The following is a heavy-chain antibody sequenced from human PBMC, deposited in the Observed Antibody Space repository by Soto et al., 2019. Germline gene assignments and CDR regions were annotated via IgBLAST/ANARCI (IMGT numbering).Heavy chain of an antibody. J-gene: IGHJ5*02. V-gene: IGHV4-61*03. CDR3: AGGPPFVGSGYNS. Sequence: QVQLQQSGPGLVKPSETLSLTCTVSGGSVNSDSFYWTWIRQPPGKGLEWIGFCYYTGSTNYNPSLRSRVSISIDTSKNHFSLKMSSVTAADAAMYYCAGGPPFVGSGYNSWGQGTLVTVSS. CDR2: CYYTGST. D-gene: IGHD3-3*01. CDR1: GGSVNSDSFY.